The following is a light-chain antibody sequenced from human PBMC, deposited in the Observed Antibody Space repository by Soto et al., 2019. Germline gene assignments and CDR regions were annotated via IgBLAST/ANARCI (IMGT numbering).Light chain of an antibody. J-gene: IGKJ4*01. V-gene: IGKV1-8*01. CDR2: AAS. CDR3: QQYYSYPPI. Sequence: AIRMTQSPSSLSASTGDRVTITCRASQGISSYLAWYQQKPGKAPKLLIYAASTLQSGVPSRFSGSGSGTDFTLTISCLQSEDFATYYCQQYYSYPPIFSGGTKVEIK. CDR1: QGISSY.